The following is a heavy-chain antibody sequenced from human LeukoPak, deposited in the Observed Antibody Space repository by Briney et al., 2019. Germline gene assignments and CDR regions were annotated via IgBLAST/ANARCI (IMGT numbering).Heavy chain of an antibody. J-gene: IGHJ4*02. CDR1: RFTFSTYW. CDR3: ANGPHYQILTGFYKVRSHLDY. Sequence: GGSLRLSCAASRFTFSTYWMHWVRQAPGKGLVWVSRINSDGSSTGYADSVKGRFTISRDNSKNTLYLQMNSLRAEDTAIYYCANGPHYQILTGFYKVRSHLDYWGQGTLVTVSS. D-gene: IGHD3-9*01. V-gene: IGHV3-74*01. CDR2: INSDGSST.